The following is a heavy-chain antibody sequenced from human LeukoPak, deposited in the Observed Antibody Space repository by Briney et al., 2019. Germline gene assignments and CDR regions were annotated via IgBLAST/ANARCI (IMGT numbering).Heavy chain of an antibody. CDR1: GGSVSSGNYY. D-gene: IGHD6-13*01. CDR3: ARDRAAAGIYAFDI. CDR2: IYYSGST. Sequence: SETLSLTCTVSGGSVSSGNYYWSWIRQPPGKGLDWIGYIYYSGSTNYNPSLKSRVTISVDTSKNQFSLRLSSVTAADTAVYYCARDRAAAGIYAFDIWGQGTVVTVSS. V-gene: IGHV4-61*01. J-gene: IGHJ3*02.